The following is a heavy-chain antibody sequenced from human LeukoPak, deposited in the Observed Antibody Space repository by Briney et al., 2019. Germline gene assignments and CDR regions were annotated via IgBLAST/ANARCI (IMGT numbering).Heavy chain of an antibody. Sequence: SETLSLTCTVSAGSISPYYWSWIRQSPGKGLEWIGYISDSGTTNYNPSLKSRVTMSIDTFKNQFSLNLTSVTAADTAVYYCARAPLGTDYYFMDVWGKGTTIIVSS. CDR1: AGSISPYY. D-gene: IGHD7-27*01. J-gene: IGHJ6*03. CDR3: ARAPLGTDYYFMDV. CDR2: ISDSGTT. V-gene: IGHV4-59*01.